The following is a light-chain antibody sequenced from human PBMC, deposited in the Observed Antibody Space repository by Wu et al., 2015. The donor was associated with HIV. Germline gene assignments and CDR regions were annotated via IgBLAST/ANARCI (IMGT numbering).Light chain of an antibody. J-gene: IGKJ2*01. CDR3: QQYGTSPST. Sequence: EIVLTQSPATLSLSPGEGATLSCRASQSVRSSHLAWYQQKPGQAPRLIIYAASTRATGIPDRFSGSGSGTDFTLTISRLEPEDFAVFYCQQYGTSPSTFGQGTMLEL. CDR1: QSVRSSH. V-gene: IGKV3-20*01. CDR2: AAS.